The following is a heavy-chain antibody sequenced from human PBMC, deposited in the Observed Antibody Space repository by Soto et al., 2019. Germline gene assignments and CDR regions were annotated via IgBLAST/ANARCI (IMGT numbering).Heavy chain of an antibody. CDR3: ANTYYGDSDHRRLFDN. V-gene: IGHV3-23*01. CDR1: GFPFSGYA. CDR2: ISGIGSST. J-gene: IGHJ4*02. D-gene: IGHD4-17*01. Sequence: EVQLLESGGGLVHPGGSLRLSCAASGFPFSGYAINWVRQAPGKGLEWVSSISGIGSSTNYAVSVKGRFTISRDNSRDVVYLQMNSLRAEDTAVYYCANTYYGDSDHRRLFDNWVQGTLVTVSS.